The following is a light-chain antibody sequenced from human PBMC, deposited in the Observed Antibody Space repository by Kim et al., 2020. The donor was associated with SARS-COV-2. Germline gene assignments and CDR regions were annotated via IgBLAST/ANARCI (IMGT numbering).Light chain of an antibody. CDR3: SSYTSSSTLV. J-gene: IGLJ2*01. V-gene: IGLV2-14*01. Sequence: QSVLTQPASVSGSPGQSITISCTGTSSDVGGYNYVSWYQQHPGKAPTLMIYDVSKRPSGVSNRFSGSKSGNTASLTISGLQAEDEADYYCSSYTSSSTLVFGGGTQLTVL. CDR1: SSDVGGYNY. CDR2: DVS.